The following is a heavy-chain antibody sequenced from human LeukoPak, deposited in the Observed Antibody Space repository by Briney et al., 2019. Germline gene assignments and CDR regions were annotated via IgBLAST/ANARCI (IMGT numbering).Heavy chain of an antibody. Sequence: GGSLRLSCAASGFTFSSYSTHWVRQAPGKGLEYVSVISSDGDNTYYADSVKGRFTISRDNSKNTLYLQMGSLRAEDMAVYYCARAALEYCGGDCLDYWGQGTLVTVPS. D-gene: IGHD2-21*01. CDR2: ISSDGDNT. CDR1: GFTFSSYS. V-gene: IGHV3-64*02. CDR3: ARAALEYCGGDCLDY. J-gene: IGHJ4*02.